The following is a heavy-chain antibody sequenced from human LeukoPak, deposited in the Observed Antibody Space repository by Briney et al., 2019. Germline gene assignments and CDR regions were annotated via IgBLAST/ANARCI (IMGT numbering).Heavy chain of an antibody. V-gene: IGHV3-23*01. CDR1: GFTFSSYA. Sequence: PGGSLRLSCAASGFTFSSYAMSWVRQAPGKGLEWVSTIGATGVSTYYADSVKGRFTISRDNSQNTLNLQMNSLRAEDTAVYYYASETERGYCSGGTCRPDAFKYWGRGTLVTVSS. J-gene: IGHJ4*02. CDR3: ASETERGYCSGGTCRPDAFKY. D-gene: IGHD2-15*01. CDR2: IGATGVST.